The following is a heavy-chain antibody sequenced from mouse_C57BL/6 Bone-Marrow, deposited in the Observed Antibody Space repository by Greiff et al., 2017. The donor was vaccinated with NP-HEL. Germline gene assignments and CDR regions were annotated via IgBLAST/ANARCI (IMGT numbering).Heavy chain of an antibody. CDR1: GFSLTSYG. Sequence: VKLMESGPGLVAPSQSLSITCTVSGFSLTSYGVHWVRQPPGKGLEWLVVIWSDGSTTYNSALKSRLSISKDNSKSQVFLKMNSLQTDDTAMYYCARSFDGYFPFAYWGQGTLVTVSA. V-gene: IGHV2-6*03. D-gene: IGHD2-3*01. CDR2: IWSDGST. J-gene: IGHJ3*01. CDR3: ARSFDGYFPFAY.